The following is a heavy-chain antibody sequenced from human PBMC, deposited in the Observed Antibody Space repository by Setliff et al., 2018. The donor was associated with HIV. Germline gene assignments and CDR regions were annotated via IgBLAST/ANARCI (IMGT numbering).Heavy chain of an antibody. CDR3: AIDVIGGWLRPMPDY. CDR1: GVTFRSFA. V-gene: IGHV1-8*02. D-gene: IGHD5-12*01. Sequence: ASVKVSCKTFGVTFRSFALTWVRQATGQGLEWMGWMNPNSGNTGYAQKFQGRVTMTRNTSISTAYMELSSLRSEDTAVYYCAIDVIGGWLRPMPDYWGPGTLVTVSS. J-gene: IGHJ4*02. CDR2: MNPNSGNT.